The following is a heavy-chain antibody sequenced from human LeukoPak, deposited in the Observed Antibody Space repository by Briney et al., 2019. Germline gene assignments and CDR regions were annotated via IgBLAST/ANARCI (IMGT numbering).Heavy chain of an antibody. D-gene: IGHD5-12*01. CDR2: INPSGSST. J-gene: IGHJ4*02. CDR1: GYSFTSYY. Sequence: ASVKVSCKASGYSFTSYYMHWVRQAPGQGLEWMGLINPSGSSTIYAQKFQGRVTMTRDMFTSTDYMELTSLTSDDTAVYYCARDPGGYSGYAHWGQGTLVTVSS. V-gene: IGHV1-46*01. CDR3: ARDPGGYSGYAH.